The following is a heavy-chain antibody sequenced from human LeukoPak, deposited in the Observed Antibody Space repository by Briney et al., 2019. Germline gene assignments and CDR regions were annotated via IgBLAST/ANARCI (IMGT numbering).Heavy chain of an antibody. CDR3: AKNYDFWSGYSKYYYYMDV. Sequence: SGGSLRLSCAASGFTFSSYAMSWVRQAPGKGLEWVSAISGSGGSTYYADSVKGRFTISRDNSKNTLYLQMNSLRAEDTAVYYCAKNYDFWSGYSKYYYYMDVWGKGTTVTVSS. D-gene: IGHD3-3*01. CDR2: ISGSGGST. V-gene: IGHV3-23*01. CDR1: GFTFSSYA. J-gene: IGHJ6*03.